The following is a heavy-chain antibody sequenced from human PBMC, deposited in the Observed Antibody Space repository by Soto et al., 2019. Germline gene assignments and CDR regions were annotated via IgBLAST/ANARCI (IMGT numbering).Heavy chain of an antibody. CDR2: IDPKNGGT. CDR3: GRDDYGIFPY. V-gene: IGHV1-2*02. J-gene: IGHJ4*02. Sequence: ASVKVSCKASGYSISAYYIHWVRQAPGQGLEWMGWIDPKNGGTVSAQKFQGRLTMTRDTSISTVYMDLSGLTSDDTALYYCGRDDYGIFPYWSRGSLVTVSS. CDR1: GYSISAYY. D-gene: IGHD3-10*01.